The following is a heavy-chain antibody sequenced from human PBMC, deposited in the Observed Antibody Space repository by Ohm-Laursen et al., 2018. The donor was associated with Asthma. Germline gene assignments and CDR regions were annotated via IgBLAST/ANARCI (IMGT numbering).Heavy chain of an antibody. J-gene: IGHJ4*02. Sequence: WESLKISCKGSGYSFTSYWISWVRQMPGKGLEWMGRIDPSDSYTNYSPSFQGHVTISADKSISTAYLQWSSLKASDTAMYYCARHIAAAGIYGYWGQGTLVTVSS. V-gene: IGHV5-10-1*01. CDR2: IDPSDSYT. CDR3: ARHIAAAGIYGY. D-gene: IGHD6-13*01. CDR1: GYSFTSYW.